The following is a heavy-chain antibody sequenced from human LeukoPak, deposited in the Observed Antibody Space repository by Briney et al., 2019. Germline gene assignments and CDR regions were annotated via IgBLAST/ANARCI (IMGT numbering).Heavy chain of an antibody. Sequence: ASVKVSCKASGYTFTGYNVHWVRQAPGQGLEWMGRMNTNTGVTDHAQKFQGRVTVTRDTSISMVYMELNRLKSDDTAVYYCAREVTGVSFDYWGQGTLVTVSS. D-gene: IGHD1-14*01. CDR1: GYTFTGYN. CDR2: MNTNTGVT. CDR3: AREVTGVSFDY. V-gene: IGHV1-2*06. J-gene: IGHJ4*02.